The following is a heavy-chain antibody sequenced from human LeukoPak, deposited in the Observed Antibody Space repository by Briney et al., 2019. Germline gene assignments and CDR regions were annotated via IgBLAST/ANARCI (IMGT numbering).Heavy chain of an antibody. J-gene: IGHJ5*02. V-gene: IGHV3-48*03. CDR2: ISSSGSTI. D-gene: IGHD4-17*01. CDR3: ARDFDYGDYHNWFDP. Sequence: GGSLRLXCAASGFTFSSYEMNWVRQAPGKVLEWVSYISSSGSTIYYADSVKGRFTISRDNAKNSLYLQMNSLRAEDTAVYYCARDFDYGDYHNWFDPWGQGTLVTVSS. CDR1: GFTFSSYE.